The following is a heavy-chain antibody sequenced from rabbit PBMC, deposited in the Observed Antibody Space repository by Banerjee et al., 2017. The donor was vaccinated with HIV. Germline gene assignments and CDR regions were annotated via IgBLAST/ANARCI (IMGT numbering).Heavy chain of an antibody. CDR2: IYGARSGRA. D-gene: IGHD4-1*01. V-gene: IGHV1S45*01. CDR1: GFSFSNGYV. Sequence: QEQLEESGGDLVKPEGSLTLTCTASGFSFSNGYVMCWVRQAPGKGLEWIACIYGARSGRAFYANWAKGRFTISKTSSTTVTLQMTSLAAADTATYFCARDLAGVIGWNFNLWGQGTLVTVS. CDR3: ARDLAGVIGWNFNL. J-gene: IGHJ4*01.